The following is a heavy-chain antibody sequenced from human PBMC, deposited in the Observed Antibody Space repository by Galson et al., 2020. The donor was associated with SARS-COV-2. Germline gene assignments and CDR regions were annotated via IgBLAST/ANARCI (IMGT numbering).Heavy chain of an antibody. CDR2: ISAYNGNT. Sequence: ASVKVSCKASGYTFTSYGISWVRQAPGQALEWMGWISAYNGNTNYAQKLQGRVTMTTDTSTSTAYMELRSLRSDDTAVYYCARETNYGSGSYNWFDPWGQGTLVTVSS. CDR3: ARETNYGSGSYNWFDP. J-gene: IGHJ5*02. D-gene: IGHD6-19*01. V-gene: IGHV1-18*04. CDR1: GYTFTSYG.